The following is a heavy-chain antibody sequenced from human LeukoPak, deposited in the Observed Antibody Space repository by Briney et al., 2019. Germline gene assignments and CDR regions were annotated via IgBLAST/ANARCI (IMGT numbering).Heavy chain of an antibody. CDR2: ISGSGGSA. D-gene: IGHD6-19*01. CDR1: GFTFSSYA. CDR3: AKDQGWYSYFDY. V-gene: IGHV3-23*01. J-gene: IGHJ4*02. Sequence: GGSLRLSCAASGFTFSSYAMSWVRQAPGKGLEWVSAISGSGGSAYYADSVKGRFTISRDNSKNTLYLQMNSLRAEDTAVYYCAKDQGWYSYFDYWGQGTLVTVSS.